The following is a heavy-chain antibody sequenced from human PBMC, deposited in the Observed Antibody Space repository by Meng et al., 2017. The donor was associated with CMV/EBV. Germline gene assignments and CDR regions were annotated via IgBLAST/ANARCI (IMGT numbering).Heavy chain of an antibody. CDR1: GYPFSTYS. CDR2: IRTHNGDT. Sequence: ASVKVSCKTSGYPFSTYSMIWVRQAPGQGLEWMAWIRTHNGDTRYAQKVQGRVTVTTDTSTYTAYMELRSLTSDDTAVYYCARGEGNYYFDNWGQGTLVTVSS. J-gene: IGHJ4*02. V-gene: IGHV1-18*01. CDR3: ARGEGNYYFDN.